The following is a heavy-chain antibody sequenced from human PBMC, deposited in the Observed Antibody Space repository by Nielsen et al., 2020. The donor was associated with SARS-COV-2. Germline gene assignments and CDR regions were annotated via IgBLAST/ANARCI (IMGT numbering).Heavy chain of an antibody. V-gene: IGHV3-33*01. CDR1: GFTFSSYG. J-gene: IGHJ3*02. Sequence: GGSLRLSCAASGFTFSSYGMHWVRQAPGKGLEWVAVIWYDGSNKYYADSVKGRFTISRGNSKNTLYLQMNSLRAEDTAVYYCARGYYDILYAFDIWGQGTMVTVSS. CDR3: ARGYYDILYAFDI. CDR2: IWYDGSNK. D-gene: IGHD3-9*01.